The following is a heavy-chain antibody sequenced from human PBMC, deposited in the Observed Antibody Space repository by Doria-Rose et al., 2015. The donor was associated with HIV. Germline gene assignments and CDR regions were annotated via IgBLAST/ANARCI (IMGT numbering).Heavy chain of an antibody. V-gene: IGHV3-23*01. CDR3: VTRRVAAAIERAYYFDY. J-gene: IGHJ4*02. Sequence: GSSDNYYYADAVKRLFTISRDTSKNMLYQQVNSLSAEDAAVYYCVTRRVAAAIERAYYFDYWGQGTLVTVSS. CDR2: GSSDNY. D-gene: IGHD2-2*01.